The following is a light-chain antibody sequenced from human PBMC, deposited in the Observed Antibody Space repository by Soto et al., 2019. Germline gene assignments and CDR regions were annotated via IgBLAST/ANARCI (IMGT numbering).Light chain of an antibody. CDR1: QSVDSN. J-gene: IGKJ4*01. Sequence: EIVMTQSPDTLSVSPGERATLSCRASQSVDSNLAWYQQKPGQAPRLVIYRISTRATGIPARFSGSGSGTEFTLTISSLQSEDAAVYYCQQHNNWPLTFGGGTKVEI. CDR2: RIS. CDR3: QQHNNWPLT. V-gene: IGKV3D-15*01.